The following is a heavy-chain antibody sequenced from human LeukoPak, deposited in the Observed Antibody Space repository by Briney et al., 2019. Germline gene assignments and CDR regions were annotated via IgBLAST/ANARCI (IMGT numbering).Heavy chain of an antibody. D-gene: IGHD3-22*01. J-gene: IGHJ1*01. CDR1: GGSISSYY. Sequence: SETQSLTCTVSGGSISSYYWSWIRQPPGKGLEWIGYIYYSGSTNYNPSLKSRVTISVDTSKNQFSLKLSSVTAADTAVYYCARGEEYYYDSSGYYPRADFAEYFQHWGQGTLVTVSS. CDR3: ARGEEYYYDSSGYYPRADFAEYFQH. V-gene: IGHV4-59*01. CDR2: IYYSGST.